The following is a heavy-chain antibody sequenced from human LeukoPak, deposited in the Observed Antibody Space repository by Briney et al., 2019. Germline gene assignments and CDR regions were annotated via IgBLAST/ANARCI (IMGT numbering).Heavy chain of an antibody. CDR2: IYTSGST. J-gene: IGHJ6*03. D-gene: IGHD3-10*01. CDR1: GGSISSGSYF. V-gene: IGHV4-61*02. CDR3: ARDSAFADGSGAPFYSYYYMDV. Sequence: SQTLSLTCTVSGGSISSGSYFWSWIRQPAGKGLEWIGRIYTSGSTNYNPSLKSRVTISLDTSKNQVSLKVSSVTAADTAVYYCARDSAFADGSGAPFYSYYYMDVWGKGTTVTISS.